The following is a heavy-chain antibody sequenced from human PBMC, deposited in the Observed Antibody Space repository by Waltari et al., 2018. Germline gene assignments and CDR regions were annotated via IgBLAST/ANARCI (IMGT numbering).Heavy chain of an antibody. V-gene: IGHV1-3*03. D-gene: IGHD1-26*01. CDR2: NNAGNGNT. J-gene: IGHJ5*02. CDR1: GYTFTSYA. Sequence: QVQLVQSGAEVRKPGPSVTVSCKASGYTFTSYAMLWVPQAPGQRLEWMGWNNAGNGNTKNSPESQGRVTITRDTSASTAYMELSSLRSEDMAVYYCARDRTREGGFDPWGQGTLVTVSS. CDR3: ARDRTREGGFDP.